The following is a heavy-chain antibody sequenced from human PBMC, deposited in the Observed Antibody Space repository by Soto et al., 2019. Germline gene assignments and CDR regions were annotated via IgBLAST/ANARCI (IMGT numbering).Heavy chain of an antibody. Sequence: EVQLLESGGGLVQPGGSLRLSCAASGFTISSYAMTWVRQAPGKGLEWVSAMSGSGGGTNYADSVKGRFTISRDTSKNTLYLKMNSLRAEDTAVYYCAKGLNLDYWGQGNLVTVSS. CDR1: GFTISSYA. CDR2: MSGSGGGT. D-gene: IGHD2-21*01. J-gene: IGHJ4*02. CDR3: AKGLNLDY. V-gene: IGHV3-23*01.